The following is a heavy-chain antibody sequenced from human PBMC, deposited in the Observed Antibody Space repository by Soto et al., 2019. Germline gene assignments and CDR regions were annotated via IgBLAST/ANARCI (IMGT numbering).Heavy chain of an antibody. CDR3: ARGGSSMGA. J-gene: IGHJ5*02. Sequence: SETLSLTCTVSGGSISGHYWSWIRQPPGRGLEWIGYIHFTGSTNYSPSLKSRVLISLDASKNQFSLRLSSAIAADTAFYFCARGGSSMGAWGQGTLVTVSS. D-gene: IGHD1-26*01. CDR2: IHFTGST. CDR1: GGSISGHY. V-gene: IGHV4-59*11.